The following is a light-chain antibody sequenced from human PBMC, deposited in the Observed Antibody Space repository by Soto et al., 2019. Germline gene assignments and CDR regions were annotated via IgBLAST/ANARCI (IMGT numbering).Light chain of an antibody. Sequence: QSALTQPASVSGSPGQSITISCTGTSSDVGGYNFVSWYQQHPSKAPKLMIYDVTSRPSGVSHRFSGSKSDNTASLTISGLQAEDEADYYCSSFTRSSTYVFGTGTKLTVL. CDR3: SSFTRSSTYV. CDR2: DVT. CDR1: SSDVGGYNF. V-gene: IGLV2-14*03. J-gene: IGLJ1*01.